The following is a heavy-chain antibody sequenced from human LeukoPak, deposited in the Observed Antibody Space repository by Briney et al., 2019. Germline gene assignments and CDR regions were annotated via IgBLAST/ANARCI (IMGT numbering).Heavy chain of an antibody. V-gene: IGHV5-51*01. CDR2: IYPGDSDT. D-gene: IGHD1-1*01. CDR3: ARVGYNWNDGSSRKYYYYYYGMDV. CDR1: GYSFTSYW. J-gene: IGHJ6*02. Sequence: KCGESLKISCKGSGYSFTSYWIGWVRQMPGKGLEWMGIIYPGDSDTRYSPSFQGQVTISADKSISTAYLQWSSLKASDTAMYYCARVGYNWNDGSSRKYYYYYYGMDVWGQGTTVTVSS.